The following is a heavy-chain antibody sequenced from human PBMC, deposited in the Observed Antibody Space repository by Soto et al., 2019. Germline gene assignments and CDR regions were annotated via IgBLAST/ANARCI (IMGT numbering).Heavy chain of an antibody. CDR1: GFTFSNYC. J-gene: IGHJ5*02. Sequence: GSLRLSCAASGFTFSNYCMHWVRQAPGRGLEWVAPLSNDGMNKYYAGSVQGRFTISSDNSKNTLYLHMSGLRADDTAVYYCAKRLKAERQPGPPWFDPWGQGTPVTVSS. CDR3: AKRLKAERQPGPPWFDP. V-gene: IGHV3-30*18. CDR2: LSNDGMNK. D-gene: IGHD1-1*01.